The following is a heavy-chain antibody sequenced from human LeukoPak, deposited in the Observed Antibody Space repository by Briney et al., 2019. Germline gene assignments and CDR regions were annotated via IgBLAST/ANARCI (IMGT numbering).Heavy chain of an antibody. CDR2: LSGSGDST. V-gene: IGHV3-23*01. J-gene: IGHJ4*02. Sequence: GGSLRLSCAASGFTFNIYAMSWVRQAPGKGLEWVSTLSGSGDSTFYADSVKGRFTISRDNSKNTLYLQMNSLRAVDTAVYYCATPLPSYSYDSSGYSLDYWGQGTLVTVSS. CDR3: ATPLPSYSYDSSGYSLDY. D-gene: IGHD3-22*01. CDR1: GFTFNIYA.